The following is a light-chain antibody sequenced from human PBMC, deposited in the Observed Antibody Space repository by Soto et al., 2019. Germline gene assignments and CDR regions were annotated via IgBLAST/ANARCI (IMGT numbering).Light chain of an antibody. CDR1: TGAVTSGHF. CDR3: LLSDGADGV. V-gene: IGLV7-46*01. J-gene: IGLJ2*01. Sequence: QAVVTQEPSLTVSPGGTVTLTCGSSTGAVTSGHFPYWFQQKPGQAPRTLIYDTNNKHSWTPARFSGSLLGGKAALTLSGAQSEDEAEYYCLLSDGADGVFGGGTKVTVL. CDR2: DTN.